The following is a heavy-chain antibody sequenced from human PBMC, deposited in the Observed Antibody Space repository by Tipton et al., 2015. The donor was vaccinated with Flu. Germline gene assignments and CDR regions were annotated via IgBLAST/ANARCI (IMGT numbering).Heavy chain of an antibody. CDR1: GYSITSGYF. J-gene: IGHJ4*02. CDR3: ARLTTRTYCSDY. V-gene: IGHV4-38-2*01. D-gene: IGHD2-8*02. CDR2: RYHSGTT. Sequence: TLSLTCAVSGYSITSGYFWGWIRQPPGKGLEWSGHRYHSGTTYYNPSLKSRVTISVDTPKNQFSLKVSSVTAADTAVYYCARLTTRTYCSDYWGKRTLVTVSP.